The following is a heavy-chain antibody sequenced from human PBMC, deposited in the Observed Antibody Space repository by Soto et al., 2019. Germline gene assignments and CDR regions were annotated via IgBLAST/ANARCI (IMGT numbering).Heavy chain of an antibody. CDR3: ARDYYGMDV. Sequence: SETLSLTCTVSGGSISSGGYSWTWIRQSPGKGLEWIGYTYQSGSAYYNPSLKSRVTISVDRSKNQFSLNLTSVTAADTAVYYCARDYYGMDVWGQGTPVAVS. J-gene: IGHJ6*02. CDR2: TYQSGSA. CDR1: GGSISSGGYS. V-gene: IGHV4-30-2*06.